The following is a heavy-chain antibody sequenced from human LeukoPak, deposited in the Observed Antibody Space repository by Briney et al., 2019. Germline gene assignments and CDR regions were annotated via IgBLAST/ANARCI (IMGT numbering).Heavy chain of an antibody. J-gene: IGHJ4*02. CDR3: ARWGSIAVARFDY. CDR1: DGSISDSLYY. D-gene: IGHD6-6*01. Sequence: SETLSLTCTVSDGSISDSLYYWGWIRQPPGKGLEWIGTLSHGGSAYYNPSLTSRVNISVDTSKNQFSLNLTSVTAADTAVYYCARWGSIAVARFDYWGQGTLVTVSS. CDR2: LSHGGSA. V-gene: IGHV4-39*07.